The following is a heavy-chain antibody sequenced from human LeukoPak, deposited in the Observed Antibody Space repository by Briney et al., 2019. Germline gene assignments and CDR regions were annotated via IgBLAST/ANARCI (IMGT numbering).Heavy chain of an antibody. D-gene: IGHD6-13*01. CDR2: IYYSGST. V-gene: IGHV4-59*12. CDR1: GGSISSYY. CDR3: ARVGPIAAAGTFDY. J-gene: IGHJ4*02. Sequence: SETLSLTCTVSGGSISSYYWSWIRQPPGKGLEWIGYIYYSGSTNYNPSLKSRVTISVDTSKNQFSLKLNSVTAADTAVYYCARVGPIAAAGTFDYWGQGTLVTVSS.